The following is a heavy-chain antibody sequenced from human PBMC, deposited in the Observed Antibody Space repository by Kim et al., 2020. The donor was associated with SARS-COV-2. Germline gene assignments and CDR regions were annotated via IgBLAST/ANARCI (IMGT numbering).Heavy chain of an antibody. D-gene: IGHD2-21*01. CDR1: GFTFSSYE. Sequence: GGSLRLSCAASGFTFSSYEMNWVRQAPGKGLEWVSYISSSGSTIYYADSVKGRFTISRDNAKNSLYLQMNSLRAEDTAVYYCASRAVILWWDPGPVFDYWGQGTLVTVSS. J-gene: IGHJ4*02. CDR2: ISSSGSTI. CDR3: ASRAVILWWDPGPVFDY. V-gene: IGHV3-48*03.